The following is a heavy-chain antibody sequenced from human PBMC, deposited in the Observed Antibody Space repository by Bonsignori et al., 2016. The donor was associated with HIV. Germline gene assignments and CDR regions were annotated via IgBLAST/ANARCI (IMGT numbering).Heavy chain of an antibody. Sequence: VQLVQSGAEVKKAGASVKVSCKASGYTFTSYGITWVRQAPVQGLEWVGFINGDTGNTKYAQKFQDRVTMTIDTFTSTGYMELRSLRSDDTAVYFCARDWGEQKVLADYWGQGSLVTVSS. CDR1: GYTFTSYG. CDR3: ARDWGEQKVLADY. J-gene: IGHJ4*02. V-gene: IGHV1-18*01. D-gene: IGHD2/OR15-2a*01. CDR2: INGDTGNT.